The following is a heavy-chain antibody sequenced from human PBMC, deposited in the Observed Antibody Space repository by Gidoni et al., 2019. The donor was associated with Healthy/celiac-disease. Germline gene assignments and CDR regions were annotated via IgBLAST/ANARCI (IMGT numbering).Heavy chain of an antibody. J-gene: IGHJ6*02. Sequence: QVQLVQSGAEVKKPGASVKVSCKASGYTFTSYGISWVRQAPGQGLEWMGWISAYNGNTNYAQKLQGRVTMTTDTSTSTAYMELRSLRSDDTAVYYCARDKPSDYSNYMPYYGMDVWGQGTTVTVSS. V-gene: IGHV1-18*01. CDR3: ARDKPSDYSNYMPYYGMDV. CDR1: GYTFTSYG. CDR2: ISAYNGNT. D-gene: IGHD4-4*01.